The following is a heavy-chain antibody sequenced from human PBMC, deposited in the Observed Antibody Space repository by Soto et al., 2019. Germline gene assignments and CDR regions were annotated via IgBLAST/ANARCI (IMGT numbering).Heavy chain of an antibody. Sequence: ASVKVSCKASGYTFTSYGISWVRQAPGQGLEWMGWISAYNGNTNYAQKLQGRVTMTTDTSTSTAYMELRSLRSDDTAVYYCARDNTVTTYGYYYGMDVWGQGTTVTVSS. CDR3: ARDNTVTTYGYYYGMDV. D-gene: IGHD4-4*01. V-gene: IGHV1-18*01. CDR2: ISAYNGNT. J-gene: IGHJ6*02. CDR1: GYTFTSYG.